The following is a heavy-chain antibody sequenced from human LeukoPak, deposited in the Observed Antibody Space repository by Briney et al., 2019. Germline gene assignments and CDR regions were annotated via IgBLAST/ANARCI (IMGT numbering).Heavy chain of an antibody. Sequence: GGSLRLSCAASGFTFSSYSMNWVRQAPGKGLEWVSSISSSSSYIYYADSVKGRFTISRDNAKNSLYLQMNSLRAEDTAVYYCARDQGSGYSSGWYKSNPWVDYWGQGTLVTVSS. CDR2: ISSSSSYI. D-gene: IGHD6-19*01. J-gene: IGHJ4*02. V-gene: IGHV3-21*01. CDR1: GFTFSSYS. CDR3: ARDQGSGYSSGWYKSNPWVDY.